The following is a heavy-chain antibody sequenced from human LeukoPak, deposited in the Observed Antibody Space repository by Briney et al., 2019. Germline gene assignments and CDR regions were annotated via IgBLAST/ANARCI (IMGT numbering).Heavy chain of an antibody. CDR2: VSGSGGST. V-gene: IGHV3-23*01. CDR1: GFTLSSYA. CDR3: AKEAQDIVVVPAAIGGIVYFDY. D-gene: IGHD2-2*02. Sequence: GGSLRLSCAASGFTLSSYAMSWVRQAPGKGLEWVSIVSGSGGSTYYADSVKGRFTISRDNSKNTLYLQMNSLRAEDTAVYYCAKEAQDIVVVPAAIGGIVYFDYWGQGTLVTVSP. J-gene: IGHJ4*02.